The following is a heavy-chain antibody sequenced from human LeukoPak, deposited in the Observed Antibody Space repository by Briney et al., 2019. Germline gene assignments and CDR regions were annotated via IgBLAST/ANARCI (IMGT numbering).Heavy chain of an antibody. V-gene: IGHV3-23*01. D-gene: IGHD4-17*01. CDR3: AKFYYGDRKNADY. CDR1: GFTFSSYA. Sequence: GGSLRLSCAASGFTFSSYAMSWARQAPGKGLEWVSAISGSGGSTYYADSVKGRFTISRDNSKNTLYLQMNSLRAEDTAVYYCAKFYYGDRKNADYWGKGTLVTVSS. J-gene: IGHJ4*02. CDR2: ISGSGGST.